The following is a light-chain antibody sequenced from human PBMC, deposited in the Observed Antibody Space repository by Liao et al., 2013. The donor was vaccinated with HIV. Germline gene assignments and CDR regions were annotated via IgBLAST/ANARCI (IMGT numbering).Light chain of an antibody. CDR2: YDN. CDR3: QVWDSTPDQRIYV. Sequence: SYVVTQPPSVSVAPENDGLDSLWGETTLELEVCTGTSRGQARPPVPVIFYDNDRPSGIPARFSGSNSGNTATLTINRVEAGDEADYYCQVWDSTPDQRIYVFGPGTKVTVL. V-gene: IGLV3-21*04. CDR1: TLELEV. J-gene: IGLJ1*01.